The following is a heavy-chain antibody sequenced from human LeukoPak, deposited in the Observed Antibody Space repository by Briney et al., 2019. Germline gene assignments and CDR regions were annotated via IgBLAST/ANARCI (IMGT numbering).Heavy chain of an antibody. CDR3: ARDAPVGATS. D-gene: IGHD1-26*01. J-gene: IGHJ3*01. Sequence: SETLSLTYTVSGGSISSGDYYWSWIRQPPGKGLEWIGYIYYSGSTYYNPSLKSRVTISVDTSKNQFSLKLSSVTAADTAVYYCARDAPVGATSWGQGTMVTVSS. V-gene: IGHV4-30-4*08. CDR1: GGSISSGDYY. CDR2: IYYSGST.